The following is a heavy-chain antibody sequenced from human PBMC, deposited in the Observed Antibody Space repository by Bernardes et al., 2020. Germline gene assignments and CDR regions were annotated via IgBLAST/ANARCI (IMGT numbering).Heavy chain of an antibody. D-gene: IGHD2-2*02. V-gene: IGHV3-21*01. CDR3: ASLYPNLVVPAAINGDYYYYYGMDV. CDR2: ISSSSSYI. J-gene: IGHJ6*02. Sequence: GGSLRLSCAASGFTFSSYSMNWVRQAPGKGLEWVSSISSSSSYIYYADSVKGRFTISRDNAKNSLYLQMNSLRAEDTAVYYCASLYPNLVVPAAINGDYYYYYGMDVWGQGTTVTVSS. CDR1: GFTFSSYS.